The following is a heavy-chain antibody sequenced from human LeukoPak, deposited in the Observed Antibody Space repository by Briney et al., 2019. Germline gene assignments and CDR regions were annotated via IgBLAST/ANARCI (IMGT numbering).Heavy chain of an antibody. V-gene: IGHV4-39*07. CDR2: IYYSGST. Sequence: SETLSLTCTVSGGSISSSSYYWGWIRQPPGKGLEWIGSIYYSGSTYYNPSLKSRVTISEDTSKNQFSLKLSSVTAADTAVYYCARGASSRFEHWGQGTLVTVSP. D-gene: IGHD6-13*01. CDR3: ARGASSRFEH. CDR1: GGSISSSSYY. J-gene: IGHJ4*02.